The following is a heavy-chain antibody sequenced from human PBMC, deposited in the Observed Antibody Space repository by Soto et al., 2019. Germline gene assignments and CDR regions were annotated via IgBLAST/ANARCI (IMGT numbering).Heavy chain of an antibody. CDR1: GYSFTSNA. D-gene: IGHD3-16*02. Sequence: QVQLVQSGAEVKKPGASVKVSCKASGYSFTSNAITWVRQAPGQGLEWMGRISAYDGSTNYAQKFQGRVTMTTDASTSTAYVEVGSLTSDDTAVYYCARVWGSYRAPSGGAGLDPWGQGTLVTVSS. J-gene: IGHJ5*02. CDR2: ISAYDGST. CDR3: ARVWGSYRAPSGGAGLDP. V-gene: IGHV1-18*04.